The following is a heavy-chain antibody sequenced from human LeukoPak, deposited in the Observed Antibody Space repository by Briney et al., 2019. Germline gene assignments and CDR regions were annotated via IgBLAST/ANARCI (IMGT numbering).Heavy chain of an antibody. D-gene: IGHD5-18*01. V-gene: IGHV3-21*01. CDR1: GFTFSSYG. J-gene: IGHJ6*02. CDR3: AREAVDTAMEDGMDV. Sequence: GRSLRLSCAASGFTFSSYGMHWVRQAPGKGLEWVSSISSSSSYIYYADSVKGRFTISRDNAKNSLYLQMNSLRAEDTAVYYCAREAVDTAMEDGMDVWGQGTTVTVSS. CDR2: ISSSSSYI.